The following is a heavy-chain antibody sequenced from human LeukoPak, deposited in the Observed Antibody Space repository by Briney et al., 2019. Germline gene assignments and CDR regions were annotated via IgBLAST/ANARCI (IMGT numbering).Heavy chain of an antibody. CDR3: ARVHLGRIVVVPAANIGNWFDP. Sequence: PSETLSLTCTVSGGSISSSSYYWGWIRQPPGKGLEWIGEINHSGSTNYNPSLKSRVTISVDTSKNQFSLKLSSVTAADTAVYYCARVHLGRIVVVPAANIGNWFDPWGQGTLVTVSS. CDR1: GGSISSSSYY. D-gene: IGHD2-2*01. CDR2: INHSGST. V-gene: IGHV4-39*07. J-gene: IGHJ5*02.